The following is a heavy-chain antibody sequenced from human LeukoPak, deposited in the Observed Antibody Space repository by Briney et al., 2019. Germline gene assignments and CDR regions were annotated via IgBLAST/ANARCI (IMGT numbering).Heavy chain of an antibody. V-gene: IGHV3-21*01. CDR2: ISSSSYI. Sequence: GGSLRLSCAASGFTFSSYSMNWVRQAPGKGLEWVSSISSSSYIYYADSVKGRFTISRDNAKNSLYLQMNSLRAEDTAVYYCAAGWEGITFLYYYDSSGYYFDYWGQGTLVTVSS. D-gene: IGHD3-22*01. J-gene: IGHJ4*02. CDR3: AAGWEGITFLYYYDSSGYYFDY. CDR1: GFTFSSYS.